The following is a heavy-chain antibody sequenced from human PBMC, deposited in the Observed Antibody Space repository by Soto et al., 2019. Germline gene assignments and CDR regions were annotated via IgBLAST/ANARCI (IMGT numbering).Heavy chain of an antibody. CDR1: GGTFSSYA. CDR2: IIPIFGTA. J-gene: IGHJ5*02. Sequence: QVQLVQSGAEVKKPGSSVKVSCKASGGTFSSYAISWVRQAPGQGLEWVGGIIPIFGTANYAQKFQGRVTITADESTSTAYMELRSLRSEDTAVYYCARDVDSGYDLGLFDPWGQGTLVTVSS. V-gene: IGHV1-69*01. D-gene: IGHD5-12*01. CDR3: ARDVDSGYDLGLFDP.